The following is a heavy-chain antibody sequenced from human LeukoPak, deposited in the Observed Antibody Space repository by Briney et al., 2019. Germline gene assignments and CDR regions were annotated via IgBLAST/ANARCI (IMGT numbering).Heavy chain of an antibody. Sequence: GGSLRLSCAASGFTFSSYSMNWVRQAPGKGLEWVSYISSSGSTIYYADSVKGRFTISRDNAKNSLYLQMNSLRAEDTAVYYCARTKSKVLIVDYWGQGTLVTVSS. J-gene: IGHJ4*02. V-gene: IGHV3-48*04. CDR2: ISSSGSTI. D-gene: IGHD2-8*01. CDR3: ARTKSKVLIVDY. CDR1: GFTFSSYS.